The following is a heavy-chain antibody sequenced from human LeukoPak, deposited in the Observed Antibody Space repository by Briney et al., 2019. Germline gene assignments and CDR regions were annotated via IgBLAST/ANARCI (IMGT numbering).Heavy chain of an antibody. CDR3: AREAPNTIYQPPAGMDV. Sequence: GRSLRLSCAASGFTFSSYSMNWVRQAPGKGLEWVSSISSSSSYIYYADSVKGRFTISRDNAKNSLYLQMNSLRAEDTAVYYCAREAPNTIYQPPAGMDVWGQGTTVTVSS. CDR1: GFTFSSYS. J-gene: IGHJ6*02. CDR2: ISSSSSYI. D-gene: IGHD3-9*01. V-gene: IGHV3-21*01.